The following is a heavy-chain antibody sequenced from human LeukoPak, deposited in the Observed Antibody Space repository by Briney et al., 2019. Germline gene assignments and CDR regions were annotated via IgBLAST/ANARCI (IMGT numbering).Heavy chain of an antibody. CDR3: ARDPELQGAARQDGMDV. Sequence: PGGSLRLSCAASGFTFSSYWMSWVRQAPGKRLEWVANIKQDGSEKYYVDSVKGRFTISRDNTKNSLYLQMNSLRAEDTAVYYCARDPELQGAARQDGMDVWGQGTTVTVSS. J-gene: IGHJ6*02. V-gene: IGHV3-7*01. CDR1: GFTFSSYW. D-gene: IGHD6-6*01. CDR2: IKQDGSEK.